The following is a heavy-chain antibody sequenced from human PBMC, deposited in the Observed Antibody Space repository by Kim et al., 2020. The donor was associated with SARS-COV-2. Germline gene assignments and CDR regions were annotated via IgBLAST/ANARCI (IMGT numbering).Heavy chain of an antibody. J-gene: IGHJ4*02. CDR3: ARDLGDGYNWVDLGY. Sequence: SETLSLTCTVSGGSISSYYWSWIRQPPGKGLEWIGYIYYSGSTNYNPSLKSRVTISVDTSKNQFSLKLSSVTAADTAVYYCARDLGDGYNWVDLGYWGQGTLVTVSS. CDR1: GGSISSYY. V-gene: IGHV4-59*01. D-gene: IGHD5-12*01. CDR2: IYYSGST.